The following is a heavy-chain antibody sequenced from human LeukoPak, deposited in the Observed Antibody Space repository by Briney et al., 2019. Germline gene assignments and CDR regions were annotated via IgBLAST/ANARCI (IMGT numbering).Heavy chain of an antibody. CDR1: GFTFSSYG. V-gene: IGHV3-23*01. CDR3: AKLDVAIFDY. D-gene: IGHD2-21*01. CDR2: ISPSGDIT. Sequence: GGSLRLSCAASGFTFSSYGMSWVRQAPGKGLEWVAGISPSGDITYYSYSVMGRFTISRDNSKNTLYLQMNSLRAEDTAVYYCAKLDVAIFDYWGQGTLVTVSS. J-gene: IGHJ4*02.